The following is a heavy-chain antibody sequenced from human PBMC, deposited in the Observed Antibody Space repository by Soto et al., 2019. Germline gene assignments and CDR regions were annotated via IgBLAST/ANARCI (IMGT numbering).Heavy chain of an antibody. J-gene: IGHJ5*02. Sequence: SSVKGCCKTSGYTFTSYGMNCVRQAPGQRLEWMGCINPDNGNTKSSQKFQDRVIITRDTSASTAYMDLSSLRSEDTAVYYCARGIATGQLDPWGQGTLVTVSS. D-gene: IGHD2-15*01. CDR3: ARGIATGQLDP. CDR1: GYTFTSYG. CDR2: INPDNGNT. V-gene: IGHV1-3*01.